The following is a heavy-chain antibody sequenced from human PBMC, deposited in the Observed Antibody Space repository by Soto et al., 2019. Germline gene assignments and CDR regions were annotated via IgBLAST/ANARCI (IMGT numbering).Heavy chain of an antibody. CDR1: VYIFTTYW. CDR2: IYPRDSET. J-gene: IGHJ4*02. D-gene: IGHD3-9*01. Sequence: QTICCKLAVYIFTTYWLAGGLEMAWECLEWMGIIYPRDSETRYSPYFQWQGTISADKAINTAYLQWSSLKAADTAIYYCSRVDDTMTGYSSCYLDYWGQGALVTVSS. CDR3: SRVDDTMTGYSSCYLDY. V-gene: IGHV5-51*01.